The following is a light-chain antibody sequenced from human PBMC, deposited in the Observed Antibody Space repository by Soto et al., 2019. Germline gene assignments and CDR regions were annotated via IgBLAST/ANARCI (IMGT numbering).Light chain of an antibody. Sequence: DIQMTQYPHTLTAYVGDRVIITFRASQSISSWLAWYQQKPGKAPKLLIYKASSLESGVPSRFSGSGSGTEFTLTISSLQPDDFATYYCQHYNTYSTFGQGTKVDIK. CDR3: QHYNTYST. CDR1: QSISSW. V-gene: IGKV1-5*03. J-gene: IGKJ1*01. CDR2: KAS.